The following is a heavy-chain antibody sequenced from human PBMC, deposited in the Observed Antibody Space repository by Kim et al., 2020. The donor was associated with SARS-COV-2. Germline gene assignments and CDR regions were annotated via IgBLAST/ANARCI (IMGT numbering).Heavy chain of an antibody. D-gene: IGHD4-17*01. CDR3: ARGRSRWFRSNGDYSTQRGDWFDP. J-gene: IGHJ5*02. CDR1: GYTFTSYD. Sequence: ASVKVSCKASGYTFTSYDINWVRQATGQGLEWMGWMNPNSGNTGYAQKFQSRVTMTRNTSISTAYMELSSLRSEDTAVYFCARGRSRWFRSNGDYSTQRGDWFDPWGQGTLVTVSS. V-gene: IGHV1-8*01. CDR2: MNPNSGNT.